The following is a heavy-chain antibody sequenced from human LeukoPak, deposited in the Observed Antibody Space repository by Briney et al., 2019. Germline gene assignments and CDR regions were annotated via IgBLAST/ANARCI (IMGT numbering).Heavy chain of an antibody. J-gene: IGHJ3*02. D-gene: IGHD2-15*01. CDR3: ARFPCSGNSCYSGIRAFDI. V-gene: IGHV4-34*01. CDR1: GGSFSGYY. Sequence: SETLSLTCGVYGGSFSGYYWNWIRQSPGKGVEWIGEINHSETTNYNPSLKSRVTISVDTSKNQFSLKLRSVTAADTAVYYCARFPCSGNSCYSGIRAFDIWGQGTMVTVSS. CDR2: INHSETT.